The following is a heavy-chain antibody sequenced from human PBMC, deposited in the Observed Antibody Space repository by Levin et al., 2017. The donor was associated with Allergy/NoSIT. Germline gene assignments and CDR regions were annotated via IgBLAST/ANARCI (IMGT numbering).Heavy chain of an antibody. J-gene: IGHJ1*01. CDR3: ARAATYCGGDCYPEYFQH. CDR1: GGTFSSYA. D-gene: IGHD2-21*01. Sequence: PGESLKISCKASGGTFSSYAISWVRQAPGQGLEWMGGIIPIFGTANYAQKFQGRVTITADESTSTAYMELSSLRSEDTAVYYCARAATYCGGDCYPEYFQHWGQGTLVTVSS. V-gene: IGHV1-69*01. CDR2: IIPIFGTA.